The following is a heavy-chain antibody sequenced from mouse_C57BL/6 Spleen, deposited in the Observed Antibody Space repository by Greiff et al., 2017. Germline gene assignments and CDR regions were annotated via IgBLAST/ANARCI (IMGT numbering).Heavy chain of an antibody. D-gene: IGHD2-5*01. CDR3: ARRSNYEGYAMDY. V-gene: IGHV1-81*01. CDR2: IYPRSGNT. Sequence: VQLQQSGAELARPGASVKLSCKASGYTFTSYGISWVKQRTGQGLEWIGEIYPRSGNTYYNEKFKGKATLTAAKSSSTAYMELRSLTSEDSAVYVCARRSNYEGYAMDYWGQGTLVTVSS. J-gene: IGHJ4*01. CDR1: GYTFTSYG.